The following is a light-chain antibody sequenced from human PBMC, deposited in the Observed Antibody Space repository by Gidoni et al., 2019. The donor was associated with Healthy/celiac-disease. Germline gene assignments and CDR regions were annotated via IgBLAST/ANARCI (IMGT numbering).Light chain of an antibody. CDR1: QSVSSSY. V-gene: IGKV3-20*01. CDR2: GAS. J-gene: IGKJ5*01. CDR3: QQYGSSPIT. Sequence: EIGLTQSPGTLSLSPGERATLSCRASQSVSSSYLAWYPQNPGQAPRLLIYGASSRATGIPDRFSVSGSGTDFTLTISRLEPEDFAVYYCQQYGSSPITFGQGTRLEIK.